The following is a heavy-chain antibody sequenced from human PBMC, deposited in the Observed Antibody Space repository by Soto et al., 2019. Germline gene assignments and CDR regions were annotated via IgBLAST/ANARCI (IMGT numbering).Heavy chain of an antibody. J-gene: IGHJ6*03. V-gene: IGHV1-8*01. D-gene: IGHD3-16*02. CDR1: GYTFTSCD. Sequence: ASVKVSCKASGYTFTSCDINWVRQATGQGLEWMGWMNPNSGNTGYAQKFQGRVTMTRNTSISTAYMELSSLRSEDTAVYYCARGVLSPRYGYMDVWGKGTTVTVSS. CDR2: MNPNSGNT. CDR3: ARGVLSPRYGYMDV.